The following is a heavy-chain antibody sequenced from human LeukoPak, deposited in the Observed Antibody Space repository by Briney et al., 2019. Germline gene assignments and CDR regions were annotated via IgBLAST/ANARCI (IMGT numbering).Heavy chain of an antibody. CDR1: GFTFSSYG. D-gene: IGHD4-17*01. Sequence: GRSLRLSCAASGFTFSSYGIHWVRQAPGKGLEWVTVISYDGSDKYYADSVKGRFTISRDNSKNTLYLQMNSLRAEDTAVYYCAKDLGGDYRALYYYGLDVWGQGTTVTVSS. V-gene: IGHV3-30*18. CDR3: AKDLGGDYRALYYYGLDV. CDR2: ISYDGSDK. J-gene: IGHJ6*02.